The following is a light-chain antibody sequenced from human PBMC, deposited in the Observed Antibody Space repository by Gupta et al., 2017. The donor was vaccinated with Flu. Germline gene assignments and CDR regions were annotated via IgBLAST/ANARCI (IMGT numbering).Light chain of an antibody. Sequence: DIQLSQSPSFLSTSVGDRVTITCRASQSISGYLSWYQKKPGEAPKLLIYTASTLQTGVPSRFSGSGSGTEFTLTISSLEPEDVATYYCHQVDNYPLTFGGGTKVEIK. CDR2: TAS. CDR3: HQVDNYPLT. J-gene: IGKJ4*01. CDR1: QSISGY. V-gene: IGKV1-9*01.